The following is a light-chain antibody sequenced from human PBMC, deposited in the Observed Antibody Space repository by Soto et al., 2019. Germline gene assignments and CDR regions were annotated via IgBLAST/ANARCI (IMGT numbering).Light chain of an antibody. V-gene: IGLV4-69*01. CDR2: LNSDGSH. J-gene: IGLJ1*01. CDR1: SGHNNYA. CDR3: QTRGTAIHV. Sequence: QPVLTQSPSASASLGASVKLTCTLSSGHNNYAIAWHQQQPEKGPRYLMTLNSDGSHTKGDGIPDRFSGSTSGAERYLTISSLQSEDEADYYCQTRGTAIHVFGTGTKLT.